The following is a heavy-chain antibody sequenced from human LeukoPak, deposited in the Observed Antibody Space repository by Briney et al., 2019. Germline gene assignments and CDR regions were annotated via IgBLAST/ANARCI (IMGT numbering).Heavy chain of an antibody. J-gene: IGHJ5*02. CDR1: GYTFTGYY. D-gene: IGHD4-17*01. CDR2: INPNSGGT. V-gene: IGHV1-2*02. Sequence: ASVKVSCKASGYTFTGYYMHWVRQAPGQGLEWMGWINPNSGGTNYAQKFQGRVTMTRDTSISTAYMELSRLISDDTAVCYCARGGYGDYNWFDPWGQGTLVSVSS. CDR3: ARGGYGDYNWFDP.